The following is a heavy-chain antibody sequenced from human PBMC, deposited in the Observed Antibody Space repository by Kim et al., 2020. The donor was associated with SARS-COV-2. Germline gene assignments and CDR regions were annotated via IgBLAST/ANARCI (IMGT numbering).Heavy chain of an antibody. Sequence: GGSLRLSCAASGFTFSSYAMHWVRQAPGKGLEWVAVISYDGSNKYYADSVKGRFTISRDNSKNTLYLQMNSLRAEDTAVYYCARDTQYYDFWSGYVITTPYYYYYYMDVWGKGTTVTVSS. CDR2: ISYDGSNK. J-gene: IGHJ6*03. CDR1: GFTFSSYA. D-gene: IGHD3-3*01. CDR3: ARDTQYYDFWSGYVITTPYYYYYYMDV. V-gene: IGHV3-30-3*01.